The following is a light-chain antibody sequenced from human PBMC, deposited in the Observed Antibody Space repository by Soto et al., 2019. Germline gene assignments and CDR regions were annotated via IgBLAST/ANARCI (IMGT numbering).Light chain of an antibody. J-gene: IGKJ5*01. V-gene: IGKV3-11*01. CDR1: QSINSY. Sequence: EIVLTQSPATLSLSPGERATLSCRASQSINSYLAWYQQRPGQAPRLLIYEASNRATGIPARFSGSGSGTDFTLTISSLEPEDFAVYYCQQRSNWPPFTFGQGTRLE. CDR3: QQRSNWPPFT. CDR2: EAS.